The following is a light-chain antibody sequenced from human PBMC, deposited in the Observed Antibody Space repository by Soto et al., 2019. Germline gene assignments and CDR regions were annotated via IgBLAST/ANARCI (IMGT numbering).Light chain of an antibody. Sequence: QSALTQPASVSGSPGQSITISCTGTSSDVGGYNYVSWYQQYPGKVPRLIIYEVTYRPSGLSNRFSGSKSGNTASLTISGLRAEDQADYYCSSFSTSDTLEVFGSGTKVTVL. V-gene: IGLV2-14*01. CDR1: SSDVGGYNY. CDR3: SSFSTSDTLEV. J-gene: IGLJ1*01. CDR2: EVT.